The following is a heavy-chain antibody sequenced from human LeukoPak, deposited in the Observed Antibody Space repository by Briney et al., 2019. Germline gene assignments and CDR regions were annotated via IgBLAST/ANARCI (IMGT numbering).Heavy chain of an antibody. CDR3: ARGAKGDLYDY. CDR1: GFTFSSYA. V-gene: IGHV3-64*01. J-gene: IGHJ4*02. D-gene: IGHD2-21*01. CDR2: ISSNGDST. Sequence: AGSLRLSCAASGFTFSSYAMHWVRQAPGKGLEYVSAISSNGDSTYYANSVKGRFTISRDNSKNTLYLQMGSLRAEDRAVYYCARGAKGDLYDYWGQGTLVTVSS.